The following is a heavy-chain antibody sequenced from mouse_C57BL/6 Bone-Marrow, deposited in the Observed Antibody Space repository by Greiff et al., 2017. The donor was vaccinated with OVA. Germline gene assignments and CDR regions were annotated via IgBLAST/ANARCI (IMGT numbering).Heavy chain of an antibody. Sequence: QVQLQQSGAELVMPGASVKLSCKASGYTFTSYWMHWVKQRPGQGLEWIGEIDPSDSYTNYNQKFKGKSTLTVDKSSSTAYMQLSSLTSEDSAVYYCARVVATTDWYFADWGKGTPVTVSA. V-gene: IGHV1-69*01. CDR2: IDPSDSYT. CDR1: GYTFTSYW. D-gene: IGHD2-2*01. CDR3: ARVVATTDWYFAD. J-gene: IGHJ1*03.